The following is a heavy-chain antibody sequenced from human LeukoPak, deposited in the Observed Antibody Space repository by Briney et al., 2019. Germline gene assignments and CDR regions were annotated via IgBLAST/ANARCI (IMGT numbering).Heavy chain of an antibody. CDR2: ISAYNGNT. D-gene: IGHD1-26*01. Sequence: ASVKVSCKASGYTFTSYGISWVRQAPGQGLEWMGWISAYNGNTNYAQKLQGRVTMTTDTSTSTAYMELSSLRSEDTAVYYCARGSYVGPTSGYFDYWGQGTLVTVSS. CDR1: GYTFTSYG. CDR3: ARGSYVGPTSGYFDY. J-gene: IGHJ4*02. V-gene: IGHV1-18*01.